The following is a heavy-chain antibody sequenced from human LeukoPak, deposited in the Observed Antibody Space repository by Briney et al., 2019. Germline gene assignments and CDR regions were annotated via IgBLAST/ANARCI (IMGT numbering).Heavy chain of an antibody. CDR2: INPNGGGT. V-gene: IGHV1-2*02. Sequence: ASVKVSCKASGYTFTGYYIHWVRQAPGQGLEWMGWINPNGGGTNYAQKFQGRVTMTRDTSVNTAYMELSRLRSEDTAVYYCARTLRGYSDYDLDWFDPWGQGTLVTVSS. CDR1: GYTFTGYY. J-gene: IGHJ5*02. D-gene: IGHD5-12*01. CDR3: ARTLRGYSDYDLDWFDP.